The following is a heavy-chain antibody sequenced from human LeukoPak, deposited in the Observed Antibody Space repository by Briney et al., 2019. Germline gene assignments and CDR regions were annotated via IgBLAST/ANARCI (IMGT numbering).Heavy chain of an antibody. CDR3: VKGEMATIPCFDF. V-gene: IGHV3-64D*09. CDR1: GFTFSSYA. CDR2: ISNSGAST. Sequence: PGGSLRLSCAASGFTFSSYAMSWVRQAPGKGLEYVSAISNSGASTYYADSVKGRFTISRDHSKNTLYLQMRSLRAEDTAVYCCVKGEMATIPCFDFWGQGTLVTVSS. D-gene: IGHD5-24*01. J-gene: IGHJ4*02.